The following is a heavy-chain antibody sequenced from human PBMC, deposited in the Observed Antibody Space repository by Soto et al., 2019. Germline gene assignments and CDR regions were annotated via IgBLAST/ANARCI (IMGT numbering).Heavy chain of an antibody. V-gene: IGHV4-59*08. CDR3: AGQDFRFDKAGHDY. J-gene: IGHJ4*02. D-gene: IGHD3-10*01. Sequence: PSETLSLTCTVSGGSISSYYWSWIRQPPGKGLEWIGYIYYSGSTNYNPSLKSRVTISVDTSKNQFSLKLNSVTAADTAVYYCAGQDFRFDKAGHDYWGQGTPVPVSS. CDR2: IYYSGST. CDR1: GGSISSYY.